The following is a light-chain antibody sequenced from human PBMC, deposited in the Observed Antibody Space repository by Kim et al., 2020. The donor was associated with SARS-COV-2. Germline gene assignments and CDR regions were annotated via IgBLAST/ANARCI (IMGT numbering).Light chain of an antibody. CDR3: QPYGSY. CDR2: GAS. CDR1: QSVSSSY. V-gene: IGKV3-20*01. J-gene: IGKJ2*01. Sequence: EIVLTQSPGTLSLSPGERATLSCRASQSVSSSYLAWYQQKPGQAPRLLIYGASSRATGIPDRFSGSGSGTDFTLTISRLEPEDFAVYYCQPYGSYFGQGTKLEI.